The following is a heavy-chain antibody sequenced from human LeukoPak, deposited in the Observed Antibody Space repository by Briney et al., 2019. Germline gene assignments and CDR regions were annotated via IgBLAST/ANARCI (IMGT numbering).Heavy chain of an antibody. D-gene: IGHD4-17*01. Sequence: GGSLRLSCAASGFTFSSYAMHWVRQAPGKGLEWVAVISYDGSNKYYADSVKGRFTISRDNSKNTLYLQMNSLRAEDAAVYYCARVLVHGGYTTNYYYGMDVWGQGTTVTVSS. J-gene: IGHJ6*02. CDR1: GFTFSSYA. CDR2: ISYDGSNK. CDR3: ARVLVHGGYTTNYYYGMDV. V-gene: IGHV3-30-3*01.